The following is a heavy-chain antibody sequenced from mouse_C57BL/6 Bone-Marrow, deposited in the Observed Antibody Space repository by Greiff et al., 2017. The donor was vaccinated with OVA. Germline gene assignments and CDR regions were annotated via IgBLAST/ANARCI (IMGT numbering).Heavy chain of an antibody. CDR2: IEPNSGGN. CDR3: ARSVYYYGSSYVLDY. CDR1: GYTFTSYW. Sequence: VQLQQPGAELVKPGDSVKLSCKASGYTFTSYWMHWVKQRPGRGLEWIGRIEPNSGGNKYNEKFKSKATLTVDKHSSTAYMQLSSLTSEDSAVYYCARSVYYYGSSYVLDYWGQGTTLTVSS. D-gene: IGHD1-1*01. J-gene: IGHJ2*01. V-gene: IGHV1-72*01.